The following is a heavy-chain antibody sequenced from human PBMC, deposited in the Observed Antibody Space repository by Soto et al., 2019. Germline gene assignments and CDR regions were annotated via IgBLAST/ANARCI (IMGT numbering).Heavy chain of an antibody. CDR3: ARSRGGYFDY. D-gene: IGHD3-16*01. CDR2: IYYSGST. V-gene: IGHV4-59*01. CDR1: GGSISSYY. J-gene: IGHJ4*02. Sequence: SGTLSLTFTVCGGSISSYYWSWIRQPPGKGLEWIGYIYYSGSTNYNPSLKSRVTISVDTSKNQFSLKLSSVTAADTAVYYCARSRGGYFDYWGQGTLVTVSS.